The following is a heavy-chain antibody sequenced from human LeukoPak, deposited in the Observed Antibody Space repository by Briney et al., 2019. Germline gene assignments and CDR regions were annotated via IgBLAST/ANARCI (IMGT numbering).Heavy chain of an antibody. V-gene: IGHV4-34*01. CDR3: ARGGLLLKQQREYNWFDP. CDR1: GGSFSGYY. CDR2: INHSGST. D-gene: IGHD6-13*01. J-gene: IGHJ5*02. Sequence: SETLSLTCAVYGGSFSGYYWSWIRQPPGKGLEWIGEINHSGSTNYNPSLKSRVTISVDTSKNQFSLKLSSVTAADTAVYYCARGGLLLKQQREYNWFDPWGQGTLVTVSP.